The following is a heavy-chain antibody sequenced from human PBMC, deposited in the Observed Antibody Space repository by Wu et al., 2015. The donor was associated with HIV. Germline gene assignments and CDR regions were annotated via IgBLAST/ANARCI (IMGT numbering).Heavy chain of an antibody. Sequence: QVQLVQSGAEVKKPGASVKVSCKASGYTFTSYYMHWVRQAPGQGLQWMGWINPDTGDTNYAETFKGRVTMTRDTSISTVYMVLTSLKFNDTAIYYCARDWQFHVVFGDFYMDVWGNGTTVIVSS. CDR2: INPDTGDT. D-gene: IGHD3-16*01. V-gene: IGHV1-2*02. CDR3: ARDWQFHVVFGDFYMDV. J-gene: IGHJ6*03. CDR1: GYTFTSYY.